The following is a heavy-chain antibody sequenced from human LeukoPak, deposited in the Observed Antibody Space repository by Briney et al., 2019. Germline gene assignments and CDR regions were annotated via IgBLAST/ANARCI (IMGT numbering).Heavy chain of an antibody. CDR1: GFTFSTYW. CDR2: LSPDGSSS. CDR3: TRSPSLGGNYWGFDC. V-gene: IGHV3-74*01. J-gene: IGHJ4*02. Sequence: PGGSLRLSCAASGFTFSTYWMHWVRHAAGEGLVWVSRLSPDGSSSVYADSVKGRFTVSRDNAKNTLYLQMNSLRAEDTAVYYCTRSPSLGGNYWGFDCWGQGTLVTVSS. D-gene: IGHD1-26*01.